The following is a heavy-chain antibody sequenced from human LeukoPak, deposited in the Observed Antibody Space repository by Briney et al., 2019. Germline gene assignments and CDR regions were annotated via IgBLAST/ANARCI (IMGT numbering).Heavy chain of an antibody. J-gene: IGHJ1*01. CDR2: ISAYNGNT. Sequence: ASVKVSCKASGYTFTSYGISWVRRAPGRGLEWMGWISAYNGNTNYAQKLQGRVTMTTDTSTSTAYMELRSLRSDDTAVYYCARDPLDFGTSAAEYFQHWGQGTLVTVSS. V-gene: IGHV1-18*01. D-gene: IGHD1-1*01. CDR3: ARDPLDFGTSAAEYFQH. CDR1: GYTFTSYG.